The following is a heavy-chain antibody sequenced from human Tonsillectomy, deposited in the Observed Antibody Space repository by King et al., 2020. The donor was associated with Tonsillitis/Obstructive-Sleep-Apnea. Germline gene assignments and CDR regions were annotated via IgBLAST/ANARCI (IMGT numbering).Heavy chain of an antibody. CDR1: GGSISSGGYY. Sequence: LQLQESGPGLVKPSQTLSLTCTVSGGSISSGGYYWNWIRQHPGKGLEWIGYIYYSGSTYYNPSLKSRVTISVDTSKNQFSLKLNSVTAADTAVYYCARGPLPGAWSYFDYWGQGTLVTVSS. D-gene: IGHD2-2*01. J-gene: IGHJ4*02. V-gene: IGHV4-31*03. CDR3: ARGPLPGAWSYFDY. CDR2: IYYSGST.